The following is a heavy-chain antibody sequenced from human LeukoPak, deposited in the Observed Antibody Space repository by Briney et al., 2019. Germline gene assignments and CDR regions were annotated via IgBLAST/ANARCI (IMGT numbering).Heavy chain of an antibody. V-gene: IGHV4-4*07. Sequence: PSETLSLTCTVSGGSISSYYWSWIRQPAGKGLEGFGGIYTSGSTNYNPSLKSRVTMSVDTSKNQFSLKLSSVTAADTAVYYCARDRAVQLLHYYYYYMDVWGKGTTVTVSS. CDR1: GGSISSYY. CDR3: ARDRAVQLLHYYYYYMDV. CDR2: IYTSGST. J-gene: IGHJ6*03. D-gene: IGHD2-2*01.